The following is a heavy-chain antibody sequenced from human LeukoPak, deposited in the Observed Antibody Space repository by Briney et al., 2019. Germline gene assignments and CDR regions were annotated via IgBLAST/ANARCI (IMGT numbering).Heavy chain of an antibody. CDR2: INPNSGGT. V-gene: IGHV1-2*02. Sequence: ASVNVSCKSSGYTFIGYYMHWVRQPPGQGLEWMGWINPNSGGTNYAQKFQGRVTMTRETSISTAYMELSRLRSDDTPVYYCARGSSSSSASGAFDIWGQGTMVTVSS. CDR3: ARGSSSSSASGAFDI. J-gene: IGHJ3*02. D-gene: IGHD6-6*01. CDR1: GYTFIGYY.